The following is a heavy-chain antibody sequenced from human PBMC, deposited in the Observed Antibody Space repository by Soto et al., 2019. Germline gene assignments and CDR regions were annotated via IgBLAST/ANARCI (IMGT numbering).Heavy chain of an antibody. D-gene: IGHD3-16*02. CDR2: VTSSGTTV. J-gene: IGHJ4*02. Sequence: GGSLRLSCAASGFTFSSYSLNWVRQAPGKGLEWVSYVTSSGTTVYYGDSVKGRFTISRDNSKNTLSVQMSNLKSEDTAVYYCARDRLRLGELSLLGYFDYWGQGTLVTVSS. CDR1: GFTFSSYS. CDR3: ARDRLRLGELSLLGYFDY. V-gene: IGHV3-48*01.